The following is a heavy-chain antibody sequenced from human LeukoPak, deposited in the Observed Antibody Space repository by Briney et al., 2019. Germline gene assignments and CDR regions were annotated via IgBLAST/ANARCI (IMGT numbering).Heavy chain of an antibody. V-gene: IGHV1-3*03. D-gene: IGHD1-26*01. CDR3: ARSSGSYDLFDY. CDR1: GYTLTSYA. CDR2: INAGNGNT. J-gene: IGHJ4*02. Sequence: ASVKVSCKASGYTLTSYAMHWVRQAPGQRLEWMGWINAGNGNTKYSQEFQGRVTITRDTSAGTAYMELSSLRSEDMAVYYCARSSGSYDLFDYWGQGTLVTVSS.